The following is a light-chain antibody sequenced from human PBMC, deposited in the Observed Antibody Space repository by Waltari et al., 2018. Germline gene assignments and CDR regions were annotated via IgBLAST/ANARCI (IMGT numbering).Light chain of an antibody. Sequence: QTVVTQEPSLSVSPGGTVTLTCALSSGSLSSTSYASLYQQSPGQTHRTLVYKANIRSSGVPDRFSGSVLGNKAVLIITGAQAEDESTYYCLLYMGSGIWVFGGGTKLTVL. V-gene: IGLV8-61*01. CDR1: SGSLSSTSY. CDR3: LLYMGSGIWV. J-gene: IGLJ3*02. CDR2: KAN.